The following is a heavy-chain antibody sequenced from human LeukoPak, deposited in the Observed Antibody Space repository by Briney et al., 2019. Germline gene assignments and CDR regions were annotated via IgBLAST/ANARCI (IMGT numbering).Heavy chain of an antibody. CDR2: ISWNSGSI. V-gene: IGHV3-9*01. J-gene: IGHJ4*02. D-gene: IGHD4-11*01. Sequence: PGRSLRLSCAASGFTFDDYAMHWVRQAPGKGLEWVSGISWNSGSIGYADSVKGRFTISRDNAKNSLYLQMNSLRAEDTALYYCAKGGGSTVTTDFDYWGQGTLVTVSS. CDR1: GFTFDDYA. CDR3: AKGGGSTVTTDFDY.